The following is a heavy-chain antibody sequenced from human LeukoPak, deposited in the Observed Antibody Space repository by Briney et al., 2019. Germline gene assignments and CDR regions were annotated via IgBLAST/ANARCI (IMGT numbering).Heavy chain of an antibody. CDR1: GGSISSYF. CDR3: AREMKTYYYDSSGHVNWFDP. J-gene: IGHJ5*02. D-gene: IGHD3-22*01. Sequence: PSETLSLTCTVSGGSISSYFWSWIRQPAGKGLEWIGRIYISGSTNYNPSLKSRVTISVDTSKNQSSLKLSSVTAADTAVYYCAREMKTYYYDSSGHVNWFDPWGQGTLVTVSS. V-gene: IGHV4-4*07. CDR2: IYISGST.